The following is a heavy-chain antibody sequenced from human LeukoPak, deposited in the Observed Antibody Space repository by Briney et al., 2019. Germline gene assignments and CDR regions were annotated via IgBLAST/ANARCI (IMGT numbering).Heavy chain of an antibody. V-gene: IGHV3-30-3*01. J-gene: IGHJ3*02. CDR3: VRESCSGGSCTYDPFDI. CDR2: MSVNGVNK. Sequence: GGSLRLSCVASGFSLNSYSIHWVRRVPGKGLEWVAVMSVNGVNKYYADSVRGRFTVSRDISKNTQFLQMNSLRFEDTAVYFCVRESCSGGSCTYDPFDIWGHGTMVTVST. D-gene: IGHD2-15*01. CDR1: GFSLNSYS.